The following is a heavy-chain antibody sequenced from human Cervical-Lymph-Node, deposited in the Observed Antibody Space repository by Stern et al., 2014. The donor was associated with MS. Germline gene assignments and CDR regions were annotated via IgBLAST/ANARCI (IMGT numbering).Heavy chain of an antibody. V-gene: IGHV3-48*02. CDR1: GFTFSSYS. J-gene: IGHJ6*02. CDR3: ARTEPFYYYYYGMDV. CDR2: ISSSSSTI. Sequence: EVQLEESGGGLVQPGGSLRLSCAASGFTFSSYSMNWVRQAPGKGLEWVSYISSSSSTIYYADSVKGRFTISRDNAKNSLYLQMNSLRDEDTAVYYCARTEPFYYYYYGMDVWGQGTTVTVSS. D-gene: IGHD1-26*01.